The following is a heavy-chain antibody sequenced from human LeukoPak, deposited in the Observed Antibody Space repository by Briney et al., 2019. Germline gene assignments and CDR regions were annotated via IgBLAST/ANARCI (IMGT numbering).Heavy chain of an antibody. D-gene: IGHD3-9*01. CDR2: ISYDGSNK. V-gene: IGHV3-30-3*01. CDR1: GFTFSSYT. Sequence: GGSLRLSCAASGFTFSSYTMHWVRQAPGKGLEWVAVISYDGSNKYYADSVKGRFTISRDNSKNTLYLQMNSLRAEDTAVYYCARDNYDILTGYYSFGVYYYYGIDVWGQGTTVTVSS. J-gene: IGHJ6*02. CDR3: ARDNYDILTGYYSFGVYYYYGIDV.